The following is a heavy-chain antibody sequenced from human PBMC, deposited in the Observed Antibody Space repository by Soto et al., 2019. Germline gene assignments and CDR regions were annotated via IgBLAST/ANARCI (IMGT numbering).Heavy chain of an antibody. CDR2: INGDGSDT. CDR1: GFDFNNYW. D-gene: IGHD4-17*01. J-gene: IGHJ5*02. CDR3: ASDQTTRDWFDA. Sequence: EVPLVESGGGLVQPGGSLRLSCGASGFDFNNYWMHWVRQDPGKGLVWVSRINGDGSDTKYADSVKGRFTISRDNAKKTVYLQMNSLRAEDTAVYYCASDQTTRDWFDAWGQGTLVTVSS. V-gene: IGHV3-74*03.